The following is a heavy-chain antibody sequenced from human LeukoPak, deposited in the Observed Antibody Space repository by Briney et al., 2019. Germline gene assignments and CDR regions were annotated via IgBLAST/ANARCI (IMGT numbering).Heavy chain of an antibody. V-gene: IGHV4-61*01. CDR3: AREGRYSGYDREIDY. Sequence: PSETLSLTCTVSGGSISSSSYYWSWIRQPPGKGLEWIGYIYYSGSTNYNPSLKSRVTISVDTSKNQFSLKLSSVTAADTAVYYCAREGRYSGYDREIDYWGQGTLVTVSS. CDR2: IYYSGST. CDR1: GGSISSSSYY. D-gene: IGHD5-12*01. J-gene: IGHJ4*02.